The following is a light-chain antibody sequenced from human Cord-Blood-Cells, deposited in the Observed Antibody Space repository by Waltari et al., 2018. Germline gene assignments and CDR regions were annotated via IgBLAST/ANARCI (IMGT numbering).Light chain of an antibody. J-gene: IGKJ5*01. CDR1: QSVSSY. CDR3: QQRSNWPPIT. V-gene: IGKV3-11*01. CDR2: DAS. Sequence: EIVLTQSPATLSLSPGERATLSCRASQSVSSYLAWYQQKPGQAPRLLIYDASNRATGIPARFSGSVSWTDFTLTISSLEPEDFAVYYCQQRSNWPPITFGQGTRLEIK.